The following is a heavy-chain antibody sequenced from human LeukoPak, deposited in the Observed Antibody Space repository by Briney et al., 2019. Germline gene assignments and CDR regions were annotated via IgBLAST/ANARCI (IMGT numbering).Heavy chain of an antibody. D-gene: IGHD3-16*01. Sequence: PSQTLSLTCTVSGGSISSGDYYWSWIRQPPGKGLEWIGYIYYSGSTYYNPSLKSRVTISVDTSKNQFSLKLSSVTAADTAVYYCARLETGGVITYYFDYWGHGTLVTVSS. CDR3: ARLETGGVITYYFDY. CDR2: IYYSGST. J-gene: IGHJ4*01. CDR1: GGSISSGDYY. V-gene: IGHV4-30-4*01.